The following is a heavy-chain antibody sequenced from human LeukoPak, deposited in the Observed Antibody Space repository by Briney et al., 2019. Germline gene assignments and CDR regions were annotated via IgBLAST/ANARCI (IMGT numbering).Heavy chain of an antibody. V-gene: IGHV1-2*02. Sequence: GASVKVSCKASGYTFTGYYMHLVRQAPGQGLEWMGWINPNSGGTNYAQKFQGRVTMTRGTSISTAYMELSRLRSDDTAVYYCARASYYDFWSGYYPFDYWGQGTLVTVSS. CDR2: INPNSGGT. CDR3: ARASYYDFWSGYYPFDY. CDR1: GYTFTGYY. J-gene: IGHJ4*02. D-gene: IGHD3-3*01.